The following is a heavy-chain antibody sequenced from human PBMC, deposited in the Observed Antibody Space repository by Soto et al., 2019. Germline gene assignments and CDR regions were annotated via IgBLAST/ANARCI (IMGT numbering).Heavy chain of an antibody. CDR3: ARLDKFSSGWS. D-gene: IGHD6-19*01. CDR2: ISYDGSSE. J-gene: IGHJ1*01. CDR1: GFTFSSYA. Sequence: QVQLVESGGGVVQPGRSLRLSCAASGFTFSSYAMHWVRQAPGKGLEWVATISYDGSSEYYADSVKGRFTVARDNSENTLHLQMESLRPEDTAMFYCARLDKFSSGWSWGQVTLVTDSS. V-gene: IGHV3-30-3*01.